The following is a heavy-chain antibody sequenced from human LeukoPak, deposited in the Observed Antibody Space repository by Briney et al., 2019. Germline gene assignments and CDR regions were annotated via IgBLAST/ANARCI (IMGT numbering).Heavy chain of an antibody. D-gene: IGHD1-1*01. CDR1: GFTLTRYS. J-gene: IGHJ5*02. V-gene: IGHV3-23*01. CDR3: GKDQLAGSAIDH. Sequence: PGGSLRLSCAASGFTLTRYSMNWVRQAPGKELEWVSGMSGSAKNIYYADSVRGRFAISRDKSNNVLYLQMDNLRAEDTAVYYCGKDQLAGSAIDHWGQGTLVTVSS. CDR2: MSGSAKNI.